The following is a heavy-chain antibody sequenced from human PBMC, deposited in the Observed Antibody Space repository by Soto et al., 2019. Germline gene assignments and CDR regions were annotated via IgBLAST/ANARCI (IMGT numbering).Heavy chain of an antibody. CDR1: GSAITRYY. D-gene: IGHD6-19*01. CDR3: ARDTSGWSLNGLDV. J-gene: IGHJ6*02. CDR2: INPVGGSA. V-gene: IGHV1-46*01. Sequence: QVDLVQSGAEVKKPGASVTISCKASGSAITRYYIHWVRQAPGRGLEWMGIINPVGGSASYAQKFQDRVTIDKDTSTGTVYMDLRSLRTEDTAVYYCARDTSGWSLNGLDVWGQGTTVNVSS.